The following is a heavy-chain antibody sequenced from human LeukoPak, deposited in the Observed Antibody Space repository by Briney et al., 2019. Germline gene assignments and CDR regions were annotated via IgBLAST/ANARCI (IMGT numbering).Heavy chain of an antibody. CDR1: GFTFSSYS. J-gene: IGHJ6*02. CDR3: ARSSWYPRYYYYYGMDV. D-gene: IGHD6-13*01. CDR2: ISSSSSYI. V-gene: IGHV3-21*04. Sequence: GGSLRLSCAASGFTFSSYSMNWVRQAPGKGLEWVSSISSSSSYIYYADSVKRRFTISRDNAKNSLYLQMNSLRAEDTALYYCARSSWYPRYYYYYGMDVWGQGTTVTVSS.